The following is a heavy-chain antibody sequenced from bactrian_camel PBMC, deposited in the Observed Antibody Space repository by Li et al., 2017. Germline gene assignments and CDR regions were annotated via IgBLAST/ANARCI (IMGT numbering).Heavy chain of an antibody. CDR2: IGSGGRL. Sequence: HVQLVESGGGSVQAGGSLRLSCRVSPSGFTRRSTCMAWFRQAPGKEREGVASIGSGGRLGYADSVKGRFTLSKDNAKNTVYLQMNSLNSEDTALYYCATDLLFSGSWPSFGYWGQGTQVTVS. D-gene: IGHD6*01. CDR1: GFTRRSTC. CDR3: ATDLLFSGSWPSFGY. V-gene: IGHV3S53*01. J-gene: IGHJ6*01.